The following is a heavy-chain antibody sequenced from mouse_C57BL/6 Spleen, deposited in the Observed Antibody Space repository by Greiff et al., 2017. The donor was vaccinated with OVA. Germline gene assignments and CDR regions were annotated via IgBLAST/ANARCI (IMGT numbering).Heavy chain of an antibody. CDR1: GYTFTSYC. Sequence: QVQLQQPGAELVKPGASVKLSCKASGYTFTSYCMHWVKQRPGQGLEWIGMIHPNSGSTNYNEKFKSKATLTVDKSSSTAYMQLSSLTSEDSAVYYCAREALIPLDYWGQGTTLTVSS. CDR3: AREALIPLDY. J-gene: IGHJ2*01. D-gene: IGHD5-1-1*01. CDR2: IHPNSGST. V-gene: IGHV1-64*01.